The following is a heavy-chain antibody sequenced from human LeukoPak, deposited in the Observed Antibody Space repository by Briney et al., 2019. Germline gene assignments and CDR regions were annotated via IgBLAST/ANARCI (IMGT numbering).Heavy chain of an antibody. Sequence: GGSLRLSCAASGFIVRNNYMSWVRQAPGKGLEWVSVIYSGGNTYYADSVKGRFTISRDNSKSTLYLQMNSLRAEDTAVYYCARGYNGTYANWFDPWGQGTLVTVSS. D-gene: IGHD1-26*01. V-gene: IGHV3-53*01. CDR3: ARGYNGTYANWFDP. CDR1: GFIVRNNY. J-gene: IGHJ5*02. CDR2: IYSGGNT.